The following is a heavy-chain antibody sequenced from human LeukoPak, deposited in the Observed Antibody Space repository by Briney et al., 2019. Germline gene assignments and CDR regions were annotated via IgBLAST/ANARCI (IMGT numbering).Heavy chain of an antibody. CDR1: GFTFSSFG. V-gene: IGHV3-23*01. CDR3: AKEGYYYDSSGYYFWY. J-gene: IGHJ4*02. Sequence: GGSLRLSCAAFGFTFSSFGMSWVRQAPGKGLEWVSAMSGSGDSTYYADSVKGRFTISRDNSKNTLYLQMNSLRAEDTAIYYCAKEGYYYDSSGYYFWYWGQGTLVTVSS. CDR2: MSGSGDST. D-gene: IGHD3-22*01.